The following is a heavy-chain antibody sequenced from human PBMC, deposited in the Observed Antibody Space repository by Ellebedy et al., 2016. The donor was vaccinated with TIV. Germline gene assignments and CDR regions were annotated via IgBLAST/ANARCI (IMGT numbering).Heavy chain of an antibody. CDR1: GFTFSRYG. CDR3: ARGGERHFDY. Sequence: GESLKISXAASGFTFSRYGMNWARQAPGKGLEWLSYIISNSDTMYYADSVKGRFTISRDNAKNSLYLQMNSLRAEDTATYFCARGGERHFDYWGQGILVTVSS. CDR2: IISNSDTM. D-gene: IGHD4-17*01. V-gene: IGHV3-48*01. J-gene: IGHJ4*02.